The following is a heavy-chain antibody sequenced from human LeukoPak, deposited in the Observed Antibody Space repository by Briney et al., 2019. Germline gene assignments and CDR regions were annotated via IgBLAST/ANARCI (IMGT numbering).Heavy chain of an antibody. CDR2: IYHSGST. CDR1: GGSISSGGYS. Sequence: SETLSLTCAVSGGSISSGGYSWSWIRQPPGKGLEWIGYIYHSGSTYYNPSLKSRVTISVDRSKNQFSLKLSSVTAADTAVYYCARFSGYDLGAFDIWGQGTMVTVSS. D-gene: IGHD5-12*01. CDR3: ARFSGYDLGAFDI. V-gene: IGHV4-30-2*01. J-gene: IGHJ3*02.